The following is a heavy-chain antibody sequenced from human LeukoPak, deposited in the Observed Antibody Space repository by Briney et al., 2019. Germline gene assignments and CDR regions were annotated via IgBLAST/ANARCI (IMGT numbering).Heavy chain of an antibody. V-gene: IGHV1-18*01. CDR3: ARDLEGVGDDYVWGSYRYFSPRTKEMDV. D-gene: IGHD3-16*02. CDR2: ISAYNGNT. Sequence: ASVKVSCKASGYTFTSYGISWVRQAPGQGLEWMGWISAYNGNTNYAQKLQGRVTMTTDTSTSTAYMELRSLRSDDTAVYYCARDLEGVGDDYVWGSYRYFSPRTKEMDVWGKGTTVTVSS. CDR1: GYTFTSYG. J-gene: IGHJ6*04.